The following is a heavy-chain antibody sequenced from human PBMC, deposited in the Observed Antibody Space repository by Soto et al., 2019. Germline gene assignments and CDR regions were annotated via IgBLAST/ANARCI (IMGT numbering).Heavy chain of an antibody. J-gene: IGHJ4*02. D-gene: IGHD4-4*01. V-gene: IGHV3-23*01. Sequence: HGGSLGLSCAASGFPFNSYVMSWVRQAPGKGLEWVSGISGGGSNTFYADSVKGRFTISRDNSKNTLLLQMNSLGAEDTAVYYCAKDSNKYSSSLRGRYFDYWGQGIGVTVSS. CDR1: GFPFNSYV. CDR3: AKDSNKYSSSLRGRYFDY. CDR2: ISGGGSNT.